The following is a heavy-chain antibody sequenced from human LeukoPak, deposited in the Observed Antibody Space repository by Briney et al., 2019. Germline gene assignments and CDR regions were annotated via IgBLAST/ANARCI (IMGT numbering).Heavy chain of an antibody. V-gene: IGHV4-39*01. J-gene: IGHJ4*02. Sequence: KTSETLSLTCTVSGGSISSSSYYWGWIRQPPGKGLEWIGSIYYSGSTYYNPSLKSRVTISVDTSKNQFSLKLSSVTAADTAVYYCARSRAGTFDYWGQGTLVTVSS. D-gene: IGHD6-13*01. CDR2: IYYSGST. CDR1: GGSISSSSYY. CDR3: ARSRAGTFDY.